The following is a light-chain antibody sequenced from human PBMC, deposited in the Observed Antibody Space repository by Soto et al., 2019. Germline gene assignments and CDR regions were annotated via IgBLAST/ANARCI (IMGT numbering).Light chain of an antibody. CDR3: QQYNNWPPFS. CDR1: QSISSN. CDR2: GAS. V-gene: IGKV3-15*01. J-gene: IGKJ3*01. Sequence: EIVMTQSPATLSVSPGERATRSCRASQSISSNLAWYQQKNGQTPRLIIYGASTRAAGIPARFSGSGSGTDFTLTIIILQSEDFAVYYCQQYNNWPPFSFGPGTKVDIK.